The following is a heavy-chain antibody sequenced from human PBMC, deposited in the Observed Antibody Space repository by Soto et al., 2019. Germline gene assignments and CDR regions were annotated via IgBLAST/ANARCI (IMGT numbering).Heavy chain of an antibody. CDR2: IYWNDDK. D-gene: IGHD2-8*01. V-gene: IGHV2-5*01. Sequence: ESVPTLVNPTQTLTLTCTFSGFSLSTSGLGVGWIRQPPGKALEWLALIYWNDDKRYSPSLKSRLTITKDTSKNQVVLTMTNMDPVDTATYYCAQTDTPYAPFDYWGQGTLVTVSS. CDR1: GFSLSTSGLG. J-gene: IGHJ4*02. CDR3: AQTDTPYAPFDY.